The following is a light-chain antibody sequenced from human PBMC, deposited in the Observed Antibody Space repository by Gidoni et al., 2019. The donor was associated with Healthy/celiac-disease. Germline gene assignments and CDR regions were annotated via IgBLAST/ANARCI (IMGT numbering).Light chain of an antibody. Sequence: DIQMTQSPSSLSASVGDRVTITCQASQDMSNYLNWYQQKPGKAPKLLIYDASNLETGVPSRFSGSGSGTDFTFTISSLQPEDIATYYCQQYDNLPPTLGQGTRLEIK. J-gene: IGKJ5*01. V-gene: IGKV1-33*01. CDR1: QDMSNY. CDR3: QQYDNLPPT. CDR2: DAS.